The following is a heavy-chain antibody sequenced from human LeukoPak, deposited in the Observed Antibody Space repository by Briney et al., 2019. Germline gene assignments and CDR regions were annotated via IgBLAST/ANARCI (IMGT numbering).Heavy chain of an antibody. V-gene: IGHV4-4*07. D-gene: IGHD6-19*01. CDR2: IYTSGST. CDR3: ARGSRGTIAVAGTLGY. J-gene: IGHJ4*02. CDR1: GGSISSYY. Sequence: SETLSLTCTVSGGSISSYYWSWIRQPAGKGLEWIGRIYTSGSTNYNPSHKSRVTISVDTSKNQFSLKLSSVTAADTAVYYCARGSRGTIAVAGTLGYWGQGTLVTVSS.